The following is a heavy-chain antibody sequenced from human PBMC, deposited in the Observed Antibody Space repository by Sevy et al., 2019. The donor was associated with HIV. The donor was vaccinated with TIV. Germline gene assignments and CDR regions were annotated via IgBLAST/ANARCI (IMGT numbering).Heavy chain of an antibody. V-gene: IGHV3-15*01. CDR3: TTGGSLFQH. Sequence: GGSLILSCEASGFNFSKVWMSWVRQAPGKGLEWVAHIKNKVDGGTTDYAAPVRGRFTISREDSKNSLFLQMNSLKIEDTAVYYCTTGGSLFQHWGQGTLVTVSS. CDR2: IKNKVDGGTT. CDR1: GFNFSKVW. J-gene: IGHJ1*01. D-gene: IGHD3-10*01.